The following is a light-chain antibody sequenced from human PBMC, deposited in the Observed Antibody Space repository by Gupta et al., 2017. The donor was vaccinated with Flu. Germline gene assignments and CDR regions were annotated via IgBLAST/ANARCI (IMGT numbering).Light chain of an antibody. CDR1: QSVSSSY. J-gene: IGKJ4*01. V-gene: IGKV3-20*01. CDR3: QQDGSSPHT. Sequence: IVLTQSPGTLSLSPGERATLSCRASQSVSSSYLAWYQQKPGQAPRLLIYGASSRATGIPDRFSGSGSGTDFTLTISRLEPEDFAVYYCQQDGSSPHTFGGGTKVEIK. CDR2: GAS.